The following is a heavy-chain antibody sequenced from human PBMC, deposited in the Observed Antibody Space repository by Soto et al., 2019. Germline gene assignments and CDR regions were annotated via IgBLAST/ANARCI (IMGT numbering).Heavy chain of an antibody. Sequence: GGSLRLSCAASGFTFDDYTMHWVRQAPGKGLEWVSLISWDGGSTYYADSVKGRFTISRDNSKNSLYLQMNSLRTEDTALYYCAKAGGRAAMFDYWGQGTLVTVSS. CDR1: GFTFDDYT. CDR2: ISWDGGST. V-gene: IGHV3-43*01. J-gene: IGHJ4*02. D-gene: IGHD5-18*01. CDR3: AKAGGRAAMFDY.